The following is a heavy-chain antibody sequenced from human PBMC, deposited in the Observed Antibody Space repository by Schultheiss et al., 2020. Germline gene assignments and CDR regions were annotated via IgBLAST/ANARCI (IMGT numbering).Heavy chain of an antibody. D-gene: IGHD1-26*01. CDR2: ISGSGGST. CDR3: ARERYSGSYYLDY. J-gene: IGHJ4*02. CDR1: GFTFSNFA. V-gene: IGHV3-23*01. Sequence: GGSLRLSCAASGFTFSNFAMFWVRQAPGKGLEWVSVISGSGGSTYYADSVKGRFTISRDNSKNTLYLQMNSLRAEDTAVYYCARERYSGSYYLDYWGQGTLVTVSS.